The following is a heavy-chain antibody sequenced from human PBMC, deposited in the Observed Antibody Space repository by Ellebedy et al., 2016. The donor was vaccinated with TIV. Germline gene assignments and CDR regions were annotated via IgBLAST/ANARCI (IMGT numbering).Heavy chain of an antibody. J-gene: IGHJ4*02. V-gene: IGHV3-7*01. Sequence: GESLNISCAVSGFTFSSSWLSWVRQAPGQGLEWVANMNGDGNERYYADSVEGRFTISRDNTRNSLYLQMNSLRADDTAVYYCTKDGSGTMNFWGQGTLVTVSS. CDR2: MNGDGNER. CDR1: GFTFSSSW. D-gene: IGHD1-1*01. CDR3: TKDGSGTMNF.